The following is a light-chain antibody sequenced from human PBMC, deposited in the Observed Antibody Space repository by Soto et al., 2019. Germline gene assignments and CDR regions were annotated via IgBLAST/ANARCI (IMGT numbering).Light chain of an antibody. J-gene: IGKJ1*01. CDR3: QQYDSLPQA. CDR2: DAS. V-gene: IGKV3-20*01. CDR1: QSVSSY. Sequence: EIVLTQSPATLSLSPGERATLSCRASQSVSSYLAWYQQKPGQAPRLLIYDASNRATGIPDRFSGSGSGTDFTLTISRLEPEDFAVYYCQQYDSLPQAFGQGTKVDIK.